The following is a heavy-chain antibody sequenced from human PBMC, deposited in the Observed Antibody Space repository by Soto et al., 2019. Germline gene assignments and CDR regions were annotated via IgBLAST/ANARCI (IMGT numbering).Heavy chain of an antibody. CDR3: ARDGSEYTTTSIAY. Sequence: QVQLVESGGGVVRPGGSLRLSCAASGFTFTNFDMHWVRQAPGKGLEWVAVIWYDGSNKYYADSVKGRFTISRDNSNSTLYLQMYSLRAEDTAVYYCARDGSEYTTTSIAYWGQGTLVTVSS. D-gene: IGHD2-2*02. J-gene: IGHJ4*02. CDR1: GFTFTNFD. CDR2: IWYDGSNK. V-gene: IGHV3-33*01.